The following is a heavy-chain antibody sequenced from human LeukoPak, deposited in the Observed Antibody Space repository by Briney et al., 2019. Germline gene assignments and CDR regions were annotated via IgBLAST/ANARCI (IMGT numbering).Heavy chain of an antibody. J-gene: IGHJ5*02. CDR3: ARDSPVILAGGFDP. CDR1: GFTFSSYW. Sequence: PGGSLRLSCAASGFTFSSYWMQWVRQAPGKGLEWVANIKQDGSEKYYVDSVKGRFTISRDNAKNSLYLQMNSLRAEDTAVYYCARDSPVILAGGFDPWGQGTLVTVSS. D-gene: IGHD2/OR15-2a*01. CDR2: IKQDGSEK. V-gene: IGHV3-7*01.